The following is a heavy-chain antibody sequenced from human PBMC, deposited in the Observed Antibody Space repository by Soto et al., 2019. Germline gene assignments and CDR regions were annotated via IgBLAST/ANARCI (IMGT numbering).Heavy chain of an antibody. CDR2: IIPIFGTA. D-gene: IGHD3-3*01. J-gene: IGHJ4*02. CDR1: GGTFSSYA. Sequence: SVKVSCKASGGTFSSYAISWVRQAPGQGLEWMGGIIPIFGTANYAQKFQGRVTITADESTSTAYMELRSLRSEDKAVYYCARGRRFWSGYYRSFYFDYWGQGTLVTVSS. CDR3: ARGRRFWSGYYRSFYFDY. V-gene: IGHV1-69*13.